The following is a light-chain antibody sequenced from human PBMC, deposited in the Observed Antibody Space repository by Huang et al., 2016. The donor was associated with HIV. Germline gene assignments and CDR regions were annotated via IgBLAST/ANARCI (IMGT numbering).Light chain of an antibody. CDR3: QQYGGLPFT. V-gene: IGKV1-33*01. CDR2: DVS. Sequence: DIQMTQSPSSLSASVGDSVTITCQASQDISNYVNWYQQKPGKAPKFLIYDVSNLEAGVPSRFSGSGSGTHFTFTISGLEPEDVGTYYCQQYGGLPFTFGPGTKVDI. CDR1: QDISNY. J-gene: IGKJ3*01.